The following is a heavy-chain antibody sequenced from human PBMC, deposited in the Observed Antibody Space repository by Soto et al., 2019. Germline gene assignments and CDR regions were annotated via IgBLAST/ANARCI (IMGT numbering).Heavy chain of an antibody. CDR2: INHSGST. CDR1: GGSFSGYY. CDR3: ASAGVDCSGGSCYSLAGWFDP. V-gene: IGHV4-34*01. Sequence: SSETLSLTCAVYGGSFSGYYWSWIRQPPGKGLEWIGEINHSGSTNYNPSLKSRVTISVDTSKNQFSLKLSSVTAADTAVYYCASAGVDCSGGSCYSLAGWFDPWGQGTLVTVSS. D-gene: IGHD2-15*01. J-gene: IGHJ5*02.